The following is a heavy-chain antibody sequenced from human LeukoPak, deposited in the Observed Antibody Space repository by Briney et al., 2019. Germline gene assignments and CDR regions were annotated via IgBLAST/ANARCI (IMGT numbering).Heavy chain of an antibody. CDR3: AKVPDYYGSGRYH. V-gene: IGHV3-20*04. Sequence: GGSLRLSCAASGFAFDDYGMSWVRQIPGKGLEWVSLINWNGGSTTYADSVKGRFTISRDNAKNSLYLQMNSLRAEDTAVYYCAKVPDYYGSGRYHWGQGTLVTVSS. CDR2: INWNGGST. D-gene: IGHD3-10*01. CDR1: GFAFDDYG. J-gene: IGHJ4*02.